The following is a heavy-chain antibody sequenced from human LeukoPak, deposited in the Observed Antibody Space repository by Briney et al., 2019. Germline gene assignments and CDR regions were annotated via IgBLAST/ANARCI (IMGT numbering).Heavy chain of an antibody. CDR3: AKVQALRSWSYYFDY. CDR1: GFTFSSYA. J-gene: IGHJ4*02. V-gene: IGHV3-23*01. Sequence: GGSLRLSCAASGFTFSSYAMSWVRQAPGKGLEWVSAISGSGGSTYYADSVKGRFTISRDNSKNTLYLQMNSLRAEDTAVYYSAKVQALRSWSYYFDYWGQGTLVIVSS. D-gene: IGHD6-13*01. CDR2: ISGSGGST.